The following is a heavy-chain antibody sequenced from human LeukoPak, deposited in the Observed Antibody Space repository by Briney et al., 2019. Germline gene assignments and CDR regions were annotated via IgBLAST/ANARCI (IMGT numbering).Heavy chain of an antibody. V-gene: IGHV4-59*08. Sequence: SETLSLTCTVSGGSINGYYYSWIRQPPGKGLEWIGYIYYSGSTNYNPSLKSRVTISVDTSKNQFSLKLSSVTAADTAVYYCARRGAAMVLFDYWGQGTLVTVSS. D-gene: IGHD5-18*01. CDR3: ARRGAAMVLFDY. CDR2: IYYSGST. CDR1: GGSINGYY. J-gene: IGHJ4*02.